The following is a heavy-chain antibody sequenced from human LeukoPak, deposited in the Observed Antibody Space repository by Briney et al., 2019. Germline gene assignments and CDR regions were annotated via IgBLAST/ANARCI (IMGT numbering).Heavy chain of an antibody. CDR1: GGSISSGDYY. CDR3: ARARHSSGYYPPVPGYFDY. CDR2: IYYSGTA. Sequence: PLETLSLTCTVSGGSISSGDYYWSWIRQPPGKGLEWIGYIYYSGTAYYNPSLKSRLTISVDTSKNQFSLKLSSVTAADTAVYYCARARHSSGYYPPVPGYFDYWGQGTLVTVSS. D-gene: IGHD3-22*01. J-gene: IGHJ4*02. V-gene: IGHV4-30-4*08.